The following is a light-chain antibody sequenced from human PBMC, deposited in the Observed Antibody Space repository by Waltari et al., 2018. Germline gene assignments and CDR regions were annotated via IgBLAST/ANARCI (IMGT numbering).Light chain of an antibody. Sequence: EIVMTQSPDTLSVSPGERATLSCRASQSVGSNLAWYQQKPGQAPRLRIYGASTRATDIPARFSGSGSGTEFTLTITSMQSEDFAVYYCQQYNNWPPSWTFGQGTKVEIK. J-gene: IGKJ1*01. CDR2: GAS. CDR3: QQYNNWPPSWT. V-gene: IGKV3-15*01. CDR1: QSVGSN.